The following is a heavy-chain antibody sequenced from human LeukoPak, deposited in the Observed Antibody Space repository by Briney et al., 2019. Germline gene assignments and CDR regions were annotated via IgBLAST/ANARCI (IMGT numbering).Heavy chain of an antibody. D-gene: IGHD3-10*01. V-gene: IGHV1-2*06. Sequence: ASVKVSCKASGYTFTGYYMHWVRQAPGQGLEWMGRINPNSGGTNYAQKFQGRVTMTRDTPISTAYMELSRLRSDDTAVYYCARDYYGSGSYSLVDYWGQGTLVTVSS. CDR3: ARDYYGSGSYSLVDY. J-gene: IGHJ4*02. CDR1: GYTFTGYY. CDR2: INPNSGGT.